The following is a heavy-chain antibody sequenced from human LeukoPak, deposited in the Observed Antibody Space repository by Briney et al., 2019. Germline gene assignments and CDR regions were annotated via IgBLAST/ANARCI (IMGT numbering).Heavy chain of an antibody. J-gene: IGHJ4*02. D-gene: IGHD3-16*01. CDR2: IYSGGST. CDR1: GFTVSSNY. CDR3: ARDLGAADFDY. Sequence: GGSLRLSCAASGFTVSSNYMSWVRQAPGKGLEWVSVIYSGGSTYYADSVKGRFTISRDNSKNTLYLQMNSLRAEDTAVYYCARDLGAADFDYWGQGTLVTVPS. V-gene: IGHV3-66*02.